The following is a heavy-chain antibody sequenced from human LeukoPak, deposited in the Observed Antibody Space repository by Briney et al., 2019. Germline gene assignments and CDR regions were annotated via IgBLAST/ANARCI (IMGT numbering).Heavy chain of an antibody. CDR3: ARRGNSGSYSDY. J-gene: IGHJ4*02. CDR1: GFTFSSAA. CDR2: INWNSGST. V-gene: IGHV3-20*04. D-gene: IGHD1-26*01. Sequence: PGGSLRLSCAASGFTFSSAAMTWVRQAPGKGLEWVSGINWNSGSTGYADSVKGRFTISRDNAKNSLYLQMNSLRAEDTALYYCARRGNSGSYSDYWGQGTLVTVSS.